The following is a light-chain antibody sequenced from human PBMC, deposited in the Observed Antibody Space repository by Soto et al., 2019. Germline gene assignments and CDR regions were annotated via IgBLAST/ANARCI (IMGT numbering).Light chain of an antibody. CDR3: SSYAGSLSGV. CDR2: EVS. V-gene: IGLV2-8*01. J-gene: IGLJ1*01. CDR1: SSDVGGYNY. Sequence: QSVLTQPPSASGSPGQSVTISCTGTSSDVGGYNYVSWYQQHPGKAPKLMIYEVSKRPSGVPDRFSGSKSGNTASLTVSGLQAEDEADYYCSSYAGSLSGVFGSGTKVTVL.